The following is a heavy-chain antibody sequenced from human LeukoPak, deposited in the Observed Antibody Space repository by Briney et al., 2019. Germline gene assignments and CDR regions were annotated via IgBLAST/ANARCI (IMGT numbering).Heavy chain of an antibody. D-gene: IGHD3-10*01. J-gene: IGHJ4*02. Sequence: ASVKVSCKASGYTFTNYYMHWVRQAPGQGLEWMGFINPSGGSTSYAQKFQGRVTMTRDISTSTVYMELSSLRSEDTAVYYCARNVHSGFDYWGQGTLVTVSS. V-gene: IGHV1-46*01. CDR3: ARNVHSGFDY. CDR2: INPSGGST. CDR1: GYTFTNYY.